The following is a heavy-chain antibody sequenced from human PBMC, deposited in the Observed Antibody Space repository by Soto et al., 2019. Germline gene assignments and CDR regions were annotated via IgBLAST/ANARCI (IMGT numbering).Heavy chain of an antibody. D-gene: IGHD5-12*01. CDR1: GFTFSSYW. Sequence: EVQLVESGGGLVQPGGSLRLSCAASGFTFSSYWMSWVRQAPGKGLEWLANIKQDGSEKYYVDSVKGRFTISRDNAKNSLYLQMNSLRAEDTAVYYCAREGYSGYDYVLNWGQGTLVTVSS. CDR2: IKQDGSEK. J-gene: IGHJ4*02. V-gene: IGHV3-7*01. CDR3: AREGYSGYDYVLN.